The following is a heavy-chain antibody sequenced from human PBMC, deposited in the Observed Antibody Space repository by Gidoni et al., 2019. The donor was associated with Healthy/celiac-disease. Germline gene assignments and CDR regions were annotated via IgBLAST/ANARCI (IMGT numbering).Heavy chain of an antibody. CDR2: INPNGGGK. CDR3: ARGDYYDSRGYYWAFDY. Sequence: QVQLGQSGAELQKAGASGKVSCEASGYPFRGSYMPWVRQAPGQGLEWVAWINPNGGGKNYAQKFKGRVTMTRDTSNSTAYMELSRLRSDDTAVYYCARGDYYDSRGYYWAFDYWGQGTLVTVSS. V-gene: IGHV1-2*02. J-gene: IGHJ4*02. CDR1: GYPFRGSY. D-gene: IGHD3-22*01.